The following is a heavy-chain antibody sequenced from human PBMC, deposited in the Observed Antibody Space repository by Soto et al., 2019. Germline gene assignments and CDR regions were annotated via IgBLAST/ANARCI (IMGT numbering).Heavy chain of an antibody. D-gene: IGHD2-15*01. CDR1: SGSISSSNW. V-gene: IGHV4-4*02. J-gene: IGHJ3*02. CDR2: IYHSGST. Sequence: PSETLSLTCAVSSGSISSSNWLSWVRQPPGKGLEWIGEIYHSGSTNYKPSLKSRVTISVDKSKNQFSLKLSSVTAADTAVYYCARNRYCSGGSCYADAFDIWXQGTMVTVSS. CDR3: ARNRYCSGGSCYADAFDI.